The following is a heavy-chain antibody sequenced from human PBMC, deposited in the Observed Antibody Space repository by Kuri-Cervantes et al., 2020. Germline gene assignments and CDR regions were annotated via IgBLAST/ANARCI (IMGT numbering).Heavy chain of an antibody. CDR1: GGSFSSYY. CDR2: INHSGST. CDR3: ASPLRSHRGPYYYSIDV. J-gene: IGHJ6*02. D-gene: IGHD3-3*01. Sequence: SETLSLTCAVYGGSFSSYYWSWIRQPPGKGLEWIGEINHSGSTNYNPSLKSRVTISVDTSKNQFSLKLSSATAADTAVYYCASPLRSHRGPYYYSIDVWGQGTTVTVSS. V-gene: IGHV4-34*01.